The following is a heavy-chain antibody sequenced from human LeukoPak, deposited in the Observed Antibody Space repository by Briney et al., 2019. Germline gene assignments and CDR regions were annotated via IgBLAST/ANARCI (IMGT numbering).Heavy chain of an antibody. V-gene: IGHV1-18*01. Sequence: ASVKVSCKASGYTFTSYGISWVRQAPGQGLEWMGWISAYNGNTNYAQKLQGRVIMTTDTSTSTAYMELRSLKSDDTAVYYCARAVAGQVDWFDPWGQGTLVTVSS. J-gene: IGHJ5*02. CDR3: ARAVAGQVDWFDP. D-gene: IGHD6-19*01. CDR1: GYTFTSYG. CDR2: ISAYNGNT.